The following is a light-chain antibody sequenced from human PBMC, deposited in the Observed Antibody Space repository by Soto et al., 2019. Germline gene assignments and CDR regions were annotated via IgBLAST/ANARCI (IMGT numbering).Light chain of an antibody. J-gene: IGKJ5*01. CDR2: GAS. CDR1: QRVGND. CDR3: QQYNDWPPIT. V-gene: IGKV3-15*01. Sequence: EIVLTQSPGTLSVSPGERATLSCRASQRVGNDLAWYQQRPGQAPRLLIYGASTRATGIPARFSGSGSGTEFTLTISSLQSEDFAVYYCQQYNDWPPITFGQGTRLEIK.